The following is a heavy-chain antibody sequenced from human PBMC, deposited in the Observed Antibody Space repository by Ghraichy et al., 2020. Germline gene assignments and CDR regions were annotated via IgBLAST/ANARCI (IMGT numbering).Heavy chain of an antibody. Sequence: GGSLRLSCAASGFTFSGSAMHWVRQASGKGLEWVGRIRSKANSYATAYAASVKGRFTISRDDSKNTAYLQMNSLKTEDTAVYYCTRQRPPGYCSGGSCSDPKGDYWGQGTLVTVSS. CDR3: TRQRPPGYCSGGSCSDPKGDY. CDR1: GFTFSGSA. CDR2: IRSKANSYAT. J-gene: IGHJ4*02. D-gene: IGHD2-15*01. V-gene: IGHV3-73*01.